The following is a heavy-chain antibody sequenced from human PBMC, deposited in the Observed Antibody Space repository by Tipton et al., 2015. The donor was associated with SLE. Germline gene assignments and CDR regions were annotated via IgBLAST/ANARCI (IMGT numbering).Heavy chain of an antibody. CDR1: GGSISSSDNY. CDR3: AQAHLWGSYRYASDI. CDR2: IFYSGIT. V-gene: IGHV4-39*07. Sequence: TLSLTCTVSGGSISSSDNYWGWVRQPPGKGPEYLGTIFYSGITYYNPSLKSRVTISIDTSMNQFSLRLSSVTAADTAVYYCAQAHLWGSYRYASDIWGQGTMVTVSS. J-gene: IGHJ3*02. D-gene: IGHD3-16*02.